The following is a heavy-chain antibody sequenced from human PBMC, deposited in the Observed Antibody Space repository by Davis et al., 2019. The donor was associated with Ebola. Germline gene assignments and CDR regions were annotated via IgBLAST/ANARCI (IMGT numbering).Heavy chain of an antibody. CDR1: GYTCTSNG. J-gene: IGHJ6*04. Sequence: ASVKVFCKASGYTCTSNGISWVRSAPGQGLEWLGWISAYNGNTNYAQKLQGRVTMTTDTSTSTAYMELRSLRSDDTAGDYCASRPYYYGSGSYNYYGIDVGGEETTVTVCS. CDR3: ASRPYYYGSGSYNYYGIDV. D-gene: IGHD3-10*01. CDR2: ISAYNGNT. V-gene: IGHV1-18*04.